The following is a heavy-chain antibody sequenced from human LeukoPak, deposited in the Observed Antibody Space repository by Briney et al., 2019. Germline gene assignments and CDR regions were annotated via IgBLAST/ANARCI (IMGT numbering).Heavy chain of an antibody. D-gene: IGHD6-13*01. V-gene: IGHV3-7*01. CDR3: AREWQGGIAAAGTRIEGDY. Sequence: GGSLRLSCAVSGFSVSGYWMTWVRQAPGKGLKWVANIKQDGSEKNYVDSVKGRFTISRDNAENSLFLQMNSLRVEDTAVYYCAREWQGGIAAAGTRIEGDYWGQGTLVAVSS. CDR2: IKQDGSEK. J-gene: IGHJ4*02. CDR1: GFSVSGYW.